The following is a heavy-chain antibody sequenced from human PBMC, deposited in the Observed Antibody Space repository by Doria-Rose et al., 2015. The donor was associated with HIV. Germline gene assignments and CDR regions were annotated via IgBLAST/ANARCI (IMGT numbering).Heavy chain of an antibody. CDR1: GVSLSSPGMG. Sequence: SGPVLVKPTETLTLTCTVSGVSLSSPGMGVSWIRQPPGQALDWLANIVSDDERSYKTSLKIRLTISRGTSKSQVVLTMTDMDPVDTATYYCARIKSSRWYHKYYFDFWGQGTLVIVSA. CDR3: ARIKSSRWYHKYYFDF. V-gene: IGHV2-26*01. CDR2: IVSDDER. J-gene: IGHJ4*02. D-gene: IGHD6-13*01.